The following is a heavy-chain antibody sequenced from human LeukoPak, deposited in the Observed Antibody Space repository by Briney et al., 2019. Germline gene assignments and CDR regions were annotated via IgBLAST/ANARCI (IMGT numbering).Heavy chain of an antibody. CDR1: GGSLSGYY. D-gene: IGHD1-26*01. CDR2: ISHSGST. CDR3: AREEGATHIDY. Sequence: SETLSLTCTVYGGSLSGYYWSWIRQSPGGGLEWMGYISHSGSTAYNPSLKSRVTISHDTSKSQFSLRLTSVTAADTAVYYCAREEGATHIDYWGRGTLVTVTP. J-gene: IGHJ4*02. V-gene: IGHV4-59*01.